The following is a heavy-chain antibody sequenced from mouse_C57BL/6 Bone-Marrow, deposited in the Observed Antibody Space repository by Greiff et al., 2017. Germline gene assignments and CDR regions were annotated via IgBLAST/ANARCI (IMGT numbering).Heavy chain of an antibody. CDR2: ISSGSSTI. V-gene: IGHV5-17*01. CDR3: ERGDYNYARAWFAY. J-gene: IGHJ3*01. D-gene: IGHD2-12*01. CDR1: GFTFSDYG. Sequence: EVQVVESGGGLVKPGGSLKLSCAASGFTFSDYGMHWVRQAPEKGLEWVAYISSGSSTIYYAVTVKGRFTISRDNAKNTLFLQMTSLRSEDRAMYYWERGDYNYARAWFAYWGQGTLVTVSA.